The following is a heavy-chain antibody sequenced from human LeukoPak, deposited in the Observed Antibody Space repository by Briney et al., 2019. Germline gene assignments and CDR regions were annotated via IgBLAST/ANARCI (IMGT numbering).Heavy chain of an antibody. CDR2: IYYSGST. D-gene: IGHD3-22*01. CDR3: ARLDDSSGSMFDY. Sequence: SETLSLTCTVSGGSISSYYWSWIRQPPGKGLEWIGYIYYSGSTNYNPSLKSRVTISVDTSKNQFSLKLSSVTAADTAVYYCARLDDSSGSMFDYWGQGTTVTVSS. CDR1: GGSISSYY. J-gene: IGHJ4*03. V-gene: IGHV4-59*01.